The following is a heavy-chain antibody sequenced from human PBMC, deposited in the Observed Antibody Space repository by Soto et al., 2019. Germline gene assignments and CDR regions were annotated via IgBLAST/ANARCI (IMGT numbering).Heavy chain of an antibody. V-gene: IGHV1-2*02. CDR3: ARSLTEGYCTITGCYTRPLYGMDV. CDR1: GYTFSGYY. Sequence: GASVKVSCKASGYTFSGYYIHWLRQAPGQGLEWMGWINPNSGGTNYAQKFQGRVTVTRDTPTSTAYMELSRLTSDDTAVYYCARSLTEGYCTITGCYTRPLYGMDVWRQGTTVTVS. J-gene: IGHJ6*02. CDR2: INPNSGGT. D-gene: IGHD2-2*02.